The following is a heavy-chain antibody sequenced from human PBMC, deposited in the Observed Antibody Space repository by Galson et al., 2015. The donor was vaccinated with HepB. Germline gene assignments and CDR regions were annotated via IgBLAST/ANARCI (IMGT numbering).Heavy chain of an antibody. V-gene: IGHV3-30-3*01. CDR1: GFTFSSYA. D-gene: IGHD1-1*01. Sequence: SLRLSCAASGFTFSSYAMHWVRQAPGKGLEWVAVISYDGSNKYYADSVKGRFTISRDNSKNTLYLQMNSLRAEDTAVYYCARKRYNKDAFDIWGQGTMVTVSS. CDR2: ISYDGSNK. CDR3: ARKRYNKDAFDI. J-gene: IGHJ3*02.